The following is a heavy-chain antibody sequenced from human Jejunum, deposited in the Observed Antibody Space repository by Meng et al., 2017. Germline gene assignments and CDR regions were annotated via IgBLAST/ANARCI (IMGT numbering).Heavy chain of an antibody. CDR1: GYSFTTYA. Sequence: QGQLVGSGAEMKKPGASVKVSCKASGYSFTTYAIHWVRQAPGQGLEWMGWINVDTGDTRYSQKFQGRLTITRDTSASTAYLELSSLTSEDTAVYYCARNTVGTTTLDYWGQGTLVTVSS. J-gene: IGHJ4*02. CDR2: INVDTGDT. D-gene: IGHD1-26*01. V-gene: IGHV1-3*01. CDR3: ARNTVGTTTLDY.